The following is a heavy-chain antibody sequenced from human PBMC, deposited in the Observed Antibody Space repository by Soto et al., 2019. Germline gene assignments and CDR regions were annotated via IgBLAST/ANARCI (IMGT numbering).Heavy chain of an antibody. V-gene: IGHV3-72*01. CDR2: IRNKVNSYTT. D-gene: IGHD4-17*01. CDR1: GFTFSDYY. CDR3: ARDGFYYTPTTTVILEGYYYYYGMDV. Sequence: GGSLRLSCGASGFTFSDYYMDWVRQAPGKGLEWVGRIRNKVNSYTTEYAASVKGRFTISRDDSKNLLYLQMNSLKTEDTAVYYCARDGFYYTPTTTVILEGYYYYYGMDVWGQGT. J-gene: IGHJ6*02.